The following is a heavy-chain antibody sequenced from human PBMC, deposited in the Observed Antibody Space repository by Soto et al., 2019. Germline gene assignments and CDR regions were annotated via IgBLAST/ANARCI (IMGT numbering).Heavy chain of an antibody. V-gene: IGHV3-7*01. CDR1: GFTFSSYW. CDR3: ARRSALRYFDWSPLDY. J-gene: IGHJ4*02. D-gene: IGHD3-9*01. Sequence: GGSLRLSCAASGFTFSSYWMSWVRQAPGKGLEWVANIKQDGSEKYYVDSVKGRFTISRDNAKNSLYLQMNSLRAEDTAVYYCARRSALRYFDWSPLDYWXQGTLVTVSS. CDR2: IKQDGSEK.